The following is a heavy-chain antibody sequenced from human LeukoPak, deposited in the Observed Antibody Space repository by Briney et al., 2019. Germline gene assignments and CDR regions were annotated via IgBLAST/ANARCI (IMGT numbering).Heavy chain of an antibody. CDR1: GFTFSDYY. Sequence: SGGSLRLSCAASGFTFSDYYMSWIRQAPGKGLERVSYISSSGSTIYYADPVKGRFTISRDNAKNSLYLQMNSLRAEDTAVYYCARVRMDYGSGSPADYWGQGTLVTVSS. J-gene: IGHJ4*02. CDR3: ARVRMDYGSGSPADY. V-gene: IGHV3-11*01. CDR2: ISSSGSTI. D-gene: IGHD3-10*01.